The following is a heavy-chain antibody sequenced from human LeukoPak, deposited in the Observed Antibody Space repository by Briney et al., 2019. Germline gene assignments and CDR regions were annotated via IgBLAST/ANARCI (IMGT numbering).Heavy chain of an antibody. D-gene: IGHD2-15*01. Sequence: GGALRLSCAASGFTFSDYYMSWICQAPGEGLEWVSYICSGGSIRYCADTVKGRVTMSRDNAKNSLYLQINILRDEDTAVYDGARMLLPYTYYYYGMDFYGQGPTATVSS. V-gene: IGHV3-11*01. J-gene: IGHJ6*02. CDR1: GFTFSDYY. CDR2: ICSGGSIR. CDR3: ARMLLPYTYYYYGMDF.